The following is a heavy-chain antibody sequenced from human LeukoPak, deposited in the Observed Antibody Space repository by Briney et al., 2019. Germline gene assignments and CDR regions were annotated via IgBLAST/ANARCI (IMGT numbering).Heavy chain of an antibody. J-gene: IGHJ2*01. V-gene: IGHV4-31*03. D-gene: IGHD3-10*01. Sequence: SQTLSLTCTVSGDSISSGGYYWSWIRQHPGKGLEWIGYIYYSGSTYYNPSLKSRVTISVDPSKNQFSLKLMSVTAADTAVYYCTRGRSTYGLGTFYNYYYFDVWGRGTLVTVTS. CDR2: IYYSGST. CDR3: TRGRSTYGLGTFYNYYYFDV. CDR1: GDSISSGGYY.